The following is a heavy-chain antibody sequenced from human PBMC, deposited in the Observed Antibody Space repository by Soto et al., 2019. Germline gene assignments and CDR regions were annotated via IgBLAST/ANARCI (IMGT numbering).Heavy chain of an antibody. J-gene: IGHJ4*02. CDR1: GYTFTSYY. V-gene: IGHV1-46*03. CDR2: INPSGGST. CDR3: ARVRYNWNEPPPFDY. Sequence: ASVKVSCKASGYTFTSYYMHWVRQAPGQGLEWMGIINPSGGSTSYAQKFQGRVTMTRDTSTSTVYMELSSLRSEDTAVYYCARVRYNWNEPPPFDYWGQGTLVTVS. D-gene: IGHD1-20*01.